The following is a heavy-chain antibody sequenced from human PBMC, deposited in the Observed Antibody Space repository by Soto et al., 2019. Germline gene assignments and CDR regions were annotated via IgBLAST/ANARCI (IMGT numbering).Heavy chain of an antibody. CDR3: ARARGPEGLLRPYYYYYGMDV. J-gene: IGHJ6*02. D-gene: IGHD2-2*01. V-gene: IGHV3-30-3*01. CDR2: ISYDGSNK. Sequence: GGSLRLSCAASGFTFSSYAMHWVRQAPGKGLEWVAVISYDGSNKYYADSVKGRFTISRDNSKNTLYLQMNSLRAEDTAVYYCARARGPEGLLRPYYYYYGMDVWSQGTTVTVSS. CDR1: GFTFSSYA.